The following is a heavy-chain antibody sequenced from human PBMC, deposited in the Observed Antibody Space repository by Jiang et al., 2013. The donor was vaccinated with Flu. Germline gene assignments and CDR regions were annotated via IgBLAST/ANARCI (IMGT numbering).Heavy chain of an antibody. CDR3: ARAPNGVSEGVPLHYFDV. V-gene: IGHV4-61*02. CDR1: GAAITSGAYY. CDR2: AHHWDH. D-gene: IGHD4-17*01. Sequence: TCTVSGAAITSGAYYWTWIRAAPREGTGVDWAYAHHWDHQLQLLPQDRVTMSRDTSTNQLSLKVNTVTAADTAVYFCARAPNGVSEGVPLHYFDVWGQGILVAVSS. J-gene: IGHJ4*02.